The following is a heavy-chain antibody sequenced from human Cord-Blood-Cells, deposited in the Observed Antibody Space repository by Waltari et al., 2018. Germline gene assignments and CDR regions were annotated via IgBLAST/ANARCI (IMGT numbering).Heavy chain of an antibody. J-gene: IGHJ4*02. D-gene: IGHD3-10*01. Sequence: QVQLQESGPGLVKPSQTLSLTCTVPGGSISRGHYSGSWIRQPPGKGREWIGYLYYSGSTYYNPSLKSRFTISVDTSKNQFSLKLSSVTAADTAVYYCARWGEGVITMVQGVIGVVDDYWGQGTLVTVSS. CDR2: LYYSGST. CDR3: ARWGEGVITMVQGVIGVVDDY. CDR1: GGSISRGHYS. V-gene: IGHV4-30-4*01.